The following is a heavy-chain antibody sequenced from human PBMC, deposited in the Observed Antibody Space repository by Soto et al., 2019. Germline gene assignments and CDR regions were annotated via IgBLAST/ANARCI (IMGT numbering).Heavy chain of an antibody. D-gene: IGHD3-22*01. V-gene: IGHV3-73*02. J-gene: IGHJ5*02. CDR2: IRSKTSSYAT. CDR3: TRDPRNYYDSIGSANWFDP. Sequence: EVQLVESGGGLVQPGGSLKLSCAASGFTFSGSAMHWVRQASGKGLEWVGRIRSKTSSYATAYAASVKGRFTISRDDSKNTAYLQMNSLKTEDTAVYYCTRDPRNYYDSIGSANWFDPWGQGTLVTVSS. CDR1: GFTFSGSA.